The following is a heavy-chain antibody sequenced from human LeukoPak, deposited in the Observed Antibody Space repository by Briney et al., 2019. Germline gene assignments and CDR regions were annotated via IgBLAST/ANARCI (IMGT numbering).Heavy chain of an antibody. J-gene: IGHJ4*02. D-gene: IGHD1-26*01. V-gene: IGHV3-30*02. CDR3: ASRGTYYDYYFGY. CDR2: IRYDGSNK. CDR1: GFTFSSYG. Sequence: GGSLRLSCAASGFTFSSYGMHWVRQAPGKGLEWVTFIRYDGSNKDYADSVKGRSTISRDNSKNTLYLQMNSLRAEDTAVYYCASRGTYYDYYFGYWGQGTLVTVSS.